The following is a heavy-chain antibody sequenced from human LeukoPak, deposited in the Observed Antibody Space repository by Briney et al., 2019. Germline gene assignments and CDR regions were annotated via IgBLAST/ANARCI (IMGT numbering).Heavy chain of an antibody. CDR3: ARHASDTAGRFDP. CDR1: GGSFSGYY. V-gene: IGHV4-34*01. J-gene: IGHJ5*02. Sequence: SETLSLTCAVYGGSFSGYYWNWIRQAPGKGLERIGEINHSGSTNYNPSLKSRVSISVDTSKNQFSLKLNSVTAADTAVYYCARHASDTAGRFDPWGQGTLVTVSS. CDR2: INHSGST. D-gene: IGHD5-18*01.